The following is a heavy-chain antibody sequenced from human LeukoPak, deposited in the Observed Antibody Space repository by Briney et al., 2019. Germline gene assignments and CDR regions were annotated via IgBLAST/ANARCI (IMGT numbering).Heavy chain of an antibody. CDR2: ISPYNGFT. CDR3: ARDLWGHYYDSGDSHTDY. D-gene: IGHD3-22*01. Sequence: ASVKVSCKASGYPFSSYGINWWRQAPGQGLEWMGWISPYNGFTNYAQNLQGRVTLTTDTSTSTASMELRSLRSDDTTIYYCARDLWGHYYDSGDSHTDYWGQGTLVTVSS. V-gene: IGHV1-18*01. J-gene: IGHJ4*02. CDR1: GYPFSSYG.